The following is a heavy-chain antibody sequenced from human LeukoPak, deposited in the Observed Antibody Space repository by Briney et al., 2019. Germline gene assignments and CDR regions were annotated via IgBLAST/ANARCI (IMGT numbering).Heavy chain of an antibody. CDR2: ISWNSGSI. V-gene: IGHV3-9*01. J-gene: IGHJ3*02. CDR1: GFTFDDYA. Sequence: PGGSLRLSCAASGFTFDDYAMHWVRQAPGKGLEWVSGISWNSGSIGYADSVKGRFTISRDNAKNSLYLQMNSLRAEDTALYYCAKEHSDAFDIWGQGTMVTVSS. CDR3: AKEHSDAFDI.